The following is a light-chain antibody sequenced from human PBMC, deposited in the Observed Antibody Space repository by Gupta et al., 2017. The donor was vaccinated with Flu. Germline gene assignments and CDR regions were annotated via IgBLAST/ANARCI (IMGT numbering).Light chain of an antibody. CDR1: QSVSSY. CDR2: DAS. V-gene: IGKV3-11*02. J-gene: IGKJ4*01. CDR3: QQRSNWPPLT. Sequence: EIVLTQSPATLSLSPGERATLSCRASQSVSSYLAWYQQKPGQAPRLLIYDASNRATGIPARFSGSGCGRDFTLTISSRESEDFAVYYCQQRSNWPPLTFGGGTKVEIK.